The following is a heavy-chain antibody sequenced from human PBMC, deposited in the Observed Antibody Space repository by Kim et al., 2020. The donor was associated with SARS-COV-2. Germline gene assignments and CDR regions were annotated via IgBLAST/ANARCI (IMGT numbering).Heavy chain of an antibody. CDR3: ATVSRGSYGLPYYYGMDV. Sequence: ASVKVSCKVSGYTLTELSMHWVRQAPGKGLEWMGGFDPEDGETIYAQKFQGRVTMTEDTSTDTAYMELSSLRSEDTAVYYCATVSRGSYGLPYYYGMDVWGQGTTVTVSS. D-gene: IGHD1-26*01. V-gene: IGHV1-24*01. CDR1: GYTLTELS. CDR2: FDPEDGET. J-gene: IGHJ6*02.